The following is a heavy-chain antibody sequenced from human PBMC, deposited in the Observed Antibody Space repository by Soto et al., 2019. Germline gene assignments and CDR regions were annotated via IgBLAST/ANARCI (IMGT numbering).Heavy chain of an antibody. D-gene: IGHD2-15*01. CDR3: ARDSRYCSGGSCYFYYGMDV. J-gene: IGHJ6*02. CDR1: GFTFSSYS. CDR2: ISSSSSYI. V-gene: IGHV3-21*01. Sequence: GGSLRLSCAASGFTFSSYSMNWVRQAPGKGLEWVSSISSSSSYIYYADSVKGRFTISRENAKNSLYLQMNSLRAGDTAVYYCARDSRYCSGGSCYFYYGMDVWGQGTTVTVSS.